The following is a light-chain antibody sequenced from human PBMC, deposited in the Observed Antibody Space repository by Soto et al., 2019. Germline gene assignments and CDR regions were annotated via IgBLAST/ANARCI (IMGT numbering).Light chain of an antibody. J-gene: IGKJ4*01. V-gene: IGKV1-39*01. CDR2: AAS. CDR3: QQTYSPFLT. Sequence: DLQMTQSPSSLSASVGDRVTITCRASQSISTYLNWYQQKPGKAPKLLISAASSLQGGVSLRFRGSGYGADFALTISSLQFEDFATYYCQQTYSPFLTFGGGTKVEI. CDR1: QSISTY.